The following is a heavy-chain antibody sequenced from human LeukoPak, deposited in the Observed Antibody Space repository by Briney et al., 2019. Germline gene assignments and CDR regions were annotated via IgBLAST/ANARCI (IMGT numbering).Heavy chain of an antibody. V-gene: IGHV3-23*01. J-gene: IGHJ4*02. D-gene: IGHD3-22*01. CDR3: AASYYYDSSGYFYFDY. CDR1: GFTFSSYA. Sequence: PGGSLRLSCAASGFTFSSYAMDWVRQAPGKGLEWVSAISGSGGSTYYADSVKGRFTISRDNSKNTLYLQMNSLRAEDTAVYYCAASYYYDSSGYFYFDYWGQGTLVTVSS. CDR2: ISGSGGST.